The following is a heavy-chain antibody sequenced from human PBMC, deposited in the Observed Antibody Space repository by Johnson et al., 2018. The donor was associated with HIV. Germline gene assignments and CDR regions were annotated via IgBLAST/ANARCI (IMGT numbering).Heavy chain of an antibody. CDR1: GFTFSSYG. Sequence: QVQLVESGGGVVQPGRSLRLSCAASGFTFSSYGMHWARQAPGKGLEWVATISYDGSDKYFADSVKGRFTIFRANSKNTLYLQLNSLRAEDTAVYYCARERYGSQAIDAFDIWGQGTMVTVSS. V-gene: IGHV3-30*03. J-gene: IGHJ3*02. D-gene: IGHD2-15*01. CDR2: ISYDGSDK. CDR3: ARERYGSQAIDAFDI.